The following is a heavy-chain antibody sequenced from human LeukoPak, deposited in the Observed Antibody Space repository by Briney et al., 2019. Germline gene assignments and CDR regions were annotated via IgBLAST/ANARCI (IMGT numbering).Heavy chain of an antibody. CDR2: IYYSGST. Sequence: SETLSLTCTVSGGSINSYYWSWIRQSPGKGLEWIGYIYYSGSTNYNPSLKSRVTISVDTSKNQFSLKVTSVTAADTAVYYCARERTMVRGMSWFDPWGQGTLVTVSS. CDR1: GGSINSYY. J-gene: IGHJ5*02. CDR3: ARERTMVRGMSWFDP. D-gene: IGHD3-10*01. V-gene: IGHV4-59*01.